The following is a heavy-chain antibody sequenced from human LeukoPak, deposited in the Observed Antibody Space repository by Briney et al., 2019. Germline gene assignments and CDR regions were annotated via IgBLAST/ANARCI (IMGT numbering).Heavy chain of an antibody. CDR2: INPNSGGT. Sequence: ASVKVSCKASGYTFTGYYMHWVRQAPGQGLEWMGWINPNSGGTNYAQKFQGRVTMTRDTSISTAYRELSRLRSDDTAVYYCARDEVQLERRGFDYWGQGTLVTVSA. CDR1: GYTFTGYY. CDR3: ARDEVQLERRGFDY. D-gene: IGHD1-1*01. V-gene: IGHV1-2*02. J-gene: IGHJ4*02.